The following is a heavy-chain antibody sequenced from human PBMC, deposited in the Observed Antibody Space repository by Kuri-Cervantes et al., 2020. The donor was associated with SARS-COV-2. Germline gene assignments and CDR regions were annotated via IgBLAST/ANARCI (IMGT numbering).Heavy chain of an antibody. Sequence: ETLSLTCSVSGFTFADYWMAWVRQAPGGGLETVANIKYDESEKHHLDSVKGRFIISRDNAENSLFLQMNSLRAEDTAMYYCVRKPAAGFDFWGLGTLVTVSS. CDR2: IKYDESEK. D-gene: IGHD1-14*01. CDR3: VRKPAAGFDF. J-gene: IGHJ4*02. CDR1: GFTFADYW. V-gene: IGHV3-7*03.